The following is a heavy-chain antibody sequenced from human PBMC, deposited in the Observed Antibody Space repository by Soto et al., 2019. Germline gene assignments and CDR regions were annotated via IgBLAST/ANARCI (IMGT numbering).Heavy chain of an antibody. CDR2: ISYDGSNK. J-gene: IGHJ5*02. CDR1: GFTFSSYG. CDR3: AKDLYSSGWAYNWFDP. V-gene: IGHV3-30*18. D-gene: IGHD6-19*01. Sequence: GSLRLSCAASGFTFSSYGMHWVRQAAGKGLEWVAVISYDGSNKYYADSVKGRFTISRDNSKNTLYLQMKSLRAEDTAVYYCAKDLYSSGWAYNWFDPWGQGTLVTVSS.